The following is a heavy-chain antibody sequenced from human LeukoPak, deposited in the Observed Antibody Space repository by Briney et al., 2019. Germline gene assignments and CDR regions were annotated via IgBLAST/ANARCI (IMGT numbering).Heavy chain of an antibody. D-gene: IGHD3-22*01. V-gene: IGHV1-24*01. CDR2: FDPEDGET. Sequence: GASVKASCKVSGYTLTELSMHWVRQAPGKGLEWMGGFDPEDGETIYAQKFQGRVTMTEDTSTDTAYMELSSLRSEDTAVYYCVSERRYYDSSGHDVYWGQGTLVTVSS. CDR3: VSERRYYDSSGHDVY. J-gene: IGHJ4*02. CDR1: GYTLTELS.